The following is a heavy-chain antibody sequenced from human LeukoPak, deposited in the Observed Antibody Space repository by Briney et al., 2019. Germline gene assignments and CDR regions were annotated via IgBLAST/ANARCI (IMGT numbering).Heavy chain of an antibody. V-gene: IGHV4-59*12. D-gene: IGHD3-9*01. Sequence: SETLSLTCTVSGGSISSYYWSWIRQPPGKGLEWIGSIYYSGSTYYNPSLKSRVTISVDTSKNQFSLKLSSVTAADTAVYYCARTNDILTGYVDYWGQGALVTVSS. CDR1: GGSISSYY. CDR2: IYYSGST. J-gene: IGHJ4*02. CDR3: ARTNDILTGYVDY.